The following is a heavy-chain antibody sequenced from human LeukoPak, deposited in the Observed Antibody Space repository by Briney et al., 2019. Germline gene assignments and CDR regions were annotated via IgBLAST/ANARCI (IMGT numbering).Heavy chain of an antibody. CDR3: ARATGWDSRRIAPDY. D-gene: IGHD6-13*01. V-gene: IGHV1-18*01. J-gene: IGHJ4*02. CDR1: GYTFTSYG. Sequence: ASVKVSCQASGYTFTSYGISWVRQAPGQGLEWMGGISAYNGNTNYAQKLQGRVTMTTDTSTSTAYMELRSLRSDDTAVYYCARATGWDSRRIAPDYWGQGTLVTVSS. CDR2: ISAYNGNT.